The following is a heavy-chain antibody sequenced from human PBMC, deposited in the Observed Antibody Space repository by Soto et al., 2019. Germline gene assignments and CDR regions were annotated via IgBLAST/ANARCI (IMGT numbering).Heavy chain of an antibody. J-gene: IGHJ4*02. D-gene: IGHD2-15*01. CDR3: ARHFGYCSGGSCNGVFDY. CDR2: ISGSGGST. Sequence: GGSLRLSCAAAGFTFSSYAMSWVRQAPGKGLEWVSAISGSGGSTYYADSVKGRFTISRDNSKNTLYLQMNSLRAEDTAVYYCARHFGYCSGGSCNGVFDYWGQGT. V-gene: IGHV3-23*01. CDR1: GFTFSSYA.